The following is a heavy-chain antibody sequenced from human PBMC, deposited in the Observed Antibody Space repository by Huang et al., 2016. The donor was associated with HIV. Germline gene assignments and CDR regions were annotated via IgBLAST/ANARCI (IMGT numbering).Heavy chain of an antibody. CDR3: ARGGILGTSWYRPFDY. Sequence: QVQLGGSGGGVVQPEKSLRLSWSASGFDFSSSAINWVRQAPVKGRQGVEVISNYGNNRYYSDSVKGRFIISRDKSKNTLYVQMNSLRGEDTAIYYCARGGILGTSWYRPFDYWGQGTLVTVSS. CDR2: ISNYGNNR. D-gene: IGHD6-13*01. CDR1: GFDFSSSA. J-gene: IGHJ4*02. V-gene: IGHV3-30-3*01.